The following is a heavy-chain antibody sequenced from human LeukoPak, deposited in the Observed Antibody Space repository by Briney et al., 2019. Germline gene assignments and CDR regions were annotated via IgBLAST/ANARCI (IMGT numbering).Heavy chain of an antibody. CDR2: ISSSSSYI. D-gene: IGHD6-19*01. CDR3: ARVLYSSGWL. J-gene: IGHJ4*02. V-gene: IGHV3-21*01. CDR1: GFTFSSYS. Sequence: TGGSLRLSCAASGFTFSSYSMNWVRQSPGKGLEWVSSISSSSSYIYYADSVKGRFTISRDSAKNSLYLQMNSLRAEDTAVYYCARVLYSSGWLWGQGTLVTVSS.